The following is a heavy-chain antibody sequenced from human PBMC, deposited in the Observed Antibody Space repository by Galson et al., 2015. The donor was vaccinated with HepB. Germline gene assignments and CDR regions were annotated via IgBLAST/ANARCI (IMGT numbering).Heavy chain of an antibody. D-gene: IGHD3-22*01. CDR2: ISASGTKT. CDR3: AKALPLFPNYDSSGDYYYGLDI. Sequence: SLRLSCAASGFVFSNFAMSWVRQAPGKGLEWVSSISASGTKTYYADSVKGRFTITRGNSRKTLFLQMNSLRAEDTAVYYCAKALPLFPNYDSSGDYYYGLDIRGQGTTVTVSS. CDR1: GFVFSNFA. J-gene: IGHJ6*02. V-gene: IGHV3-23*01.